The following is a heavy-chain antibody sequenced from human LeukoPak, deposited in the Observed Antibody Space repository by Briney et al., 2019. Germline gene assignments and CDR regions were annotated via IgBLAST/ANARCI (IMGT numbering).Heavy chain of an antibody. V-gene: IGHV1-18*01. CDR1: GYTFTSYG. J-gene: IGHJ4*02. CDR3: ARDKEQWLVTNY. Sequence: ASVKVSCEASGYTFTSYGISWVRQAPGQGLEWMGWISAYNGNTNYAQKLQGRVTMTTDTSTSTAYMELRSLRSDDTAVYYCARDKEQWLVTNYWGQGTLVTVSS. CDR2: ISAYNGNT. D-gene: IGHD6-19*01.